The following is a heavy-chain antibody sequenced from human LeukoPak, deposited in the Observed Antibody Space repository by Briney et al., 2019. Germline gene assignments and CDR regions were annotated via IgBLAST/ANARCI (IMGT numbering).Heavy chain of an antibody. J-gene: IGHJ5*02. CDR2: INWNGGGT. Sequence: GGSLRLSCAASGFTFDDYGMSWVRQAPGKGLEWVSGINWNGGGTGYADSVKGRLTISRDNAKNSLYLQMNSLRAEDTALYYCAREGGGGYYGSGSYYRLYNWFDPWGQGTLVTVSS. V-gene: IGHV3-20*04. CDR3: AREGGGGYYGSGSYYRLYNWFDP. CDR1: GFTFDDYG. D-gene: IGHD3-10*01.